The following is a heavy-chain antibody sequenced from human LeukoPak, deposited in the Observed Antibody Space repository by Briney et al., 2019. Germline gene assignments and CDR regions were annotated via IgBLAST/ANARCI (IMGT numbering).Heavy chain of an antibody. V-gene: IGHV3-23*01. CDR2: ISGGGDTT. CDR1: GFTFSNYG. CDR3: AKDRVGLDY. Sequence: QSGGSLRLSCAASGFTFSNYGVTWVRQAPGKGLEWVSVISGGGDTTFYADFVKGRFTISRDNSKNTLFLQMNSLRAEDTAVYYCAKDRVGLDYWGQGSLVTVSS. D-gene: IGHD1-26*01. J-gene: IGHJ4*02.